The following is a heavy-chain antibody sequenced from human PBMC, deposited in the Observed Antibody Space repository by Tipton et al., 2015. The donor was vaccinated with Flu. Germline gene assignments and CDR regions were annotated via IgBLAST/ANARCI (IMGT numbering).Heavy chain of an antibody. D-gene: IGHD2-2*01. V-gene: IGHV3-15*01. J-gene: IGHJ4*02. CDR2: IKTKTDGGTT. CDR1: GFTFSNAW. Sequence: QLVQTGGGLVKPGGSLRLSCAASGFTFSNAWMNWVRQAPGKGLEWVGRIKTKTDGGTTDYAAPVKGRFTISRDDSKNTLYLQMNSLKTEDTAVYYCSTDGEYCISTTCYAGGTDYWGQGTLVTVSS. CDR3: STDGEYCISTTCYAGGTDY.